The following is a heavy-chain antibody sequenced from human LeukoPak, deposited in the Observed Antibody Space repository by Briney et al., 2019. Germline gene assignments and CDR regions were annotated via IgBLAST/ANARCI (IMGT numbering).Heavy chain of an antibody. D-gene: IGHD2-2*02. CDR2: INPSGGST. CDR3: VRSGVPAAIES. Sequence: GASVKVSCKASGYTFTSYYTHWVRQAPGQGLEWMGIINPSGGSTSYAQKFQGRVTMTRDTSTSTVYMELSSLRSEDTAVYYCVRSGVPAAIESWGQGTLVTVSS. J-gene: IGHJ4*02. CDR1: GYTFTSYY. V-gene: IGHV1-46*03.